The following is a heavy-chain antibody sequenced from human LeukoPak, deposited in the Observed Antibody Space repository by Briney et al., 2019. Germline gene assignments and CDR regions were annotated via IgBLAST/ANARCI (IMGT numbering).Heavy chain of an antibody. CDR3: ARQASDYYYYYMDV. J-gene: IGHJ6*03. CDR2: IYYSGTA. CDR1: GTSISSSAYY. Sequence: SETLSLTCTVSGTSISSSAYYWGWIRQVPGKGLGWIGSIYYSGTACYNPSLESRVTISEDTSRSRFSLMLTSVTAADTAVYYCARQASDYYYYYMDVWGQGTTVIVAS. V-gene: IGHV4-39*01.